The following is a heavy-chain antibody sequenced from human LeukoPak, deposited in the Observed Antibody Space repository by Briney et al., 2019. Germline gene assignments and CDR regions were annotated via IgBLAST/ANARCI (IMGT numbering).Heavy chain of an antibody. CDR2: IYYSGST. CDR3: ARGPQIAASGHFDC. J-gene: IGHJ4*02. Sequence: SETLSLTCTVSGGSINSYYWSWIRQPPGKGLEWIGCIYYSGSTNYNPSLKSRVTISVDTSKSQFSLRLRSVTAADTAVYYCARGPQIAASGHFDCWGQGTLVTVSS. V-gene: IGHV4-59*01. CDR1: GGSINSYY. D-gene: IGHD6-13*01.